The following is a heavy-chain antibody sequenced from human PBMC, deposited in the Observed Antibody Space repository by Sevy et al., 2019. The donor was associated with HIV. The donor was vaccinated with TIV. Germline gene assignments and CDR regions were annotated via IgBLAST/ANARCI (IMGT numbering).Heavy chain of an antibody. J-gene: IGHJ3*02. CDR2: IKQDGSEK. CDR1: GFTFSSYW. V-gene: IGHV3-7*01. CDR3: ARPKSLGASNGEWGFDI. Sequence: GGSLRLSCAASGFTFSSYWMSWVRQAPGKGLEWVANIKQDGSEKYYVDSVKGRFTISRDNAKNSLYLQMNSLRAEDTAVYYCARPKSLGASNGEWGFDIWGQGTMVTVSS. D-gene: IGHD3-10*01.